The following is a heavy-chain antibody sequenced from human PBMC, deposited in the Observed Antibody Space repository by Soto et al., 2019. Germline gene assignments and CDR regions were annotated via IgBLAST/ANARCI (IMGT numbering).Heavy chain of an antibody. J-gene: IGHJ4*02. CDR1: GGTFSSNA. V-gene: IGHV1-69*06. CDR2: IIPIYASP. CDR3: AVTVTGSRSPLAH. D-gene: IGHD3-9*01. Sequence: QVQLVQSGAEVKKPGSSVKVSCKASGGTFSSNAISWVRHAPGQGLEWMGGIIPIYASPNYAQNFQGRVTVTADKATSPAYLELRRLKFADAAIYYCAVTVTGSRSPLAHWGRGTLVIVSS.